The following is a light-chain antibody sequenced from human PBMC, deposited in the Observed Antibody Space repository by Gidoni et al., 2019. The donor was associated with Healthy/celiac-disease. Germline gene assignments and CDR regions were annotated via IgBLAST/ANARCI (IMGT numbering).Light chain of an antibody. CDR2: DAS. J-gene: IGKJ1*01. CDR1: QSVSSY. CDR3: QQRSNWPPT. Sequence: DIVLTQSPATLSLSPGERATLSCRASQSVSSYLAWYQQKPGQAPRLLIYDASNRATGIPARFSGSGSGTYFTLTISSLEPEDFAVYYCQQRSNWPPTFGQGTKVEIK. V-gene: IGKV3-11*01.